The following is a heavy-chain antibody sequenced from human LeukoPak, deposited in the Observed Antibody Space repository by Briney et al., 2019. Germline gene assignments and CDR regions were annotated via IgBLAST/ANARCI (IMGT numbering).Heavy chain of an antibody. D-gene: IGHD2-2*01. J-gene: IGHJ5*02. CDR3: ARADCSSSTCYLGRSWFDP. CDR2: ISTSSRYI. Sequence: PGGSLRLSCAASGFTLSNYDMNWVRQAPGKGLEWVSSISTSSRYIYYKDSVRGRFTISRDDAKNSLYLEMNSLRAEDTAVYYCARADCSSSTCYLGRSWFDPWGQGTLVTVSS. V-gene: IGHV3-21*01. CDR1: GFTLSNYD.